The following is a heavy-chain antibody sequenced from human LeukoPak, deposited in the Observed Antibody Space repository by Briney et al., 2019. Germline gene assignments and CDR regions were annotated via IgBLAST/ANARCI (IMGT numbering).Heavy chain of an antibody. Sequence: SVKVSCKASGGTFSSYAISWVRQAPGQGLEWMGGIIPIFGTANYAQKFQGRVTITADESTSTAYMELSSLRSEDTAVYYCARDGNDYYDSSGYHQFDYWGQGTLVTVSS. D-gene: IGHD3-22*01. J-gene: IGHJ4*02. CDR2: IIPIFGTA. CDR3: ARDGNDYYDSSGYHQFDY. V-gene: IGHV1-69*01. CDR1: GGTFSSYA.